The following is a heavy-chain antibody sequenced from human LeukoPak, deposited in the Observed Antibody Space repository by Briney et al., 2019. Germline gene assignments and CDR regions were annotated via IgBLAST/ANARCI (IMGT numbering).Heavy chain of an antibody. Sequence: GGSLRLSCAASGFSFNTFSMNWVRQAPGKGLEWVSSITNTDTFRYYADSVKGRFTISRDNSKNTLYLQMNSLRAEDTAVYYCAKEPDYYDTYWGQGTLVTVSS. CDR1: GFSFNTFS. CDR2: ITNTDTFR. D-gene: IGHD3-22*01. J-gene: IGHJ4*02. V-gene: IGHV3-21*04. CDR3: AKEPDYYDTY.